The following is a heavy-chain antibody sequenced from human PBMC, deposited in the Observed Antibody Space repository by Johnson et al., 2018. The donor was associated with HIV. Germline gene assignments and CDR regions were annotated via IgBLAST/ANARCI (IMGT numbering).Heavy chain of an antibody. CDR1: GFTFSSYS. V-gene: IGHV3-30*02. Sequence: QVQVLESGGGVVQPGGSLRLSCAASGFTFSSYSMQWVRQAPGKGLEWVAFIRYDGNNEDYADSVKGRFTISRDNYKNTLYLQMNSLRAEDTAVYYCAKDEQPLLSAFDIWGQGTIVTVSS. CDR2: IRYDGNNE. CDR3: AKDEQPLLSAFDI. J-gene: IGHJ3*02. D-gene: IGHD2-21*02.